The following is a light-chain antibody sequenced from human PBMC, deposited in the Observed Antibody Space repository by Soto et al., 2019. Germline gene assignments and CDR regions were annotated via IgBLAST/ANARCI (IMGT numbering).Light chain of an antibody. CDR1: QSVSRSS. J-gene: IGKJ5*01. V-gene: IGKV3-20*01. CDR2: GAA. CDR3: QQYNNWPPIT. Sequence: EIVLTQSPGTLSLSPGERATLSCRASQSVSRSSLAWYQQKPGQAPRLLIYGAASRATGIPDRFSGRGSGTDFTLTISRLEPEDFAVYYCQQYNNWPPITFGQGTRLEIK.